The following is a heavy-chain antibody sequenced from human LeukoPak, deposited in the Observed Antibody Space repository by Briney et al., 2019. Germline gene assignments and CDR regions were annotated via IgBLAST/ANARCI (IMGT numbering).Heavy chain of an antibody. D-gene: IGHD1-1*01. V-gene: IGHV4-59*01. CDR3: ARDRTGNNWFDP. CDR2: IYYSGTT. Sequence: PSETLSLTCTVSGGSISSYYWSWIRQTPGKGLGWIGYIYYSGTTNYNPSLKSRVTISVDTSKNQFSLKLSSVTAADTAVYYCARDRTGNNWFDPWGQGTLVTVSS. CDR1: GGSISSYY. J-gene: IGHJ5*02.